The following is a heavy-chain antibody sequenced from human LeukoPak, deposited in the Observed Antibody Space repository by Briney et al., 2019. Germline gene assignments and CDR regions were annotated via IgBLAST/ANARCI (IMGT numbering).Heavy chain of an antibody. CDR1: GGSISSYY. J-gene: IGHJ4*02. CDR2: IYYSGST. Sequence: PSETLSLTCTVSGGSISSYYWSWIRQPPGKGLEWIGYIYYSGSTNFNPSLKSRVTISVDTSKNQFSLKLSSVTAADTAVYFCARHGRYYDILTGYYEAGYFDYWGQGTLVTVSS. V-gene: IGHV4-59*08. D-gene: IGHD3-9*01. CDR3: ARHGRYYDILTGYYEAGYFDY.